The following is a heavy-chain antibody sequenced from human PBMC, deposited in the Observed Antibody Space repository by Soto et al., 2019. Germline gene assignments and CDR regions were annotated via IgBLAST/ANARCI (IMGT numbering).Heavy chain of an antibody. J-gene: IGHJ4*02. CDR3: ARGETTRQYYYDSSGYEGY. CDR1: GFTFSSYW. CDR2: INSDGSST. V-gene: IGHV3-74*01. D-gene: IGHD3-22*01. Sequence: GGSLRLSCAASGFTFSSYWMHWVRQAPGKGLVWVSRINSDGSSTSYADSVKGRFTISRDNAKNTLYLQMNSLRAEDTAVYYCARGETTRQYYYDSSGYEGYWGQGTVVTVSS.